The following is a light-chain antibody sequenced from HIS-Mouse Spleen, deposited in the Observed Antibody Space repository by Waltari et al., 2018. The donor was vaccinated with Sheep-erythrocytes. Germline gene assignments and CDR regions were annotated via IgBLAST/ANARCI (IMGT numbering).Light chain of an antibody. CDR3: QQYNSYPLT. CDR2: KAS. Sequence: DIQMTQSPSTLSASVGDRVTITCRASQSLSSWLAWYQQKPGNAPKLLIYKASSLESGVPSRCSGSGSGTEFTLTISSLQPDDFATYYCQQYNSYPLTFGGGTKVEIK. CDR1: QSLSSW. J-gene: IGKJ4*01. V-gene: IGKV1-5*03.